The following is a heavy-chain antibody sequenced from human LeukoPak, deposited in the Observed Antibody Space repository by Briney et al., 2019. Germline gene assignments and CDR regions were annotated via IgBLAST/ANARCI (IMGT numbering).Heavy chain of an antibody. CDR2: IYYDGST. V-gene: IGHV4-39*07. CDR3: ARTIIGITMVRAPGYMDV. D-gene: IGHD3-10*01. J-gene: IGHJ6*03. Sequence: PSETLSLTCTVSGGSISSSSYYWGWIRQPPGKGLEWIGSIYYDGSTYYNPSLKSRVTISVDTSKNQFSLKLSSVTAADTAVYYCARTIIGITMVRAPGYMDVWGKGTTVTVSS. CDR1: GGSISSSSYY.